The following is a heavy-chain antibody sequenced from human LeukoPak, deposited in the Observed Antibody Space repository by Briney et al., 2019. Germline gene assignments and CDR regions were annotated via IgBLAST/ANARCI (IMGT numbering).Heavy chain of an antibody. CDR3: ARGGSSWYQAYYFDY. D-gene: IGHD6-13*01. CDR2: IYTSGST. V-gene: IGHV4-4*07. J-gene: IGHJ4*02. Sequence: PSETLSLTCTVSGGSISSYYWSWIRQPAGKGLEWIGRIYTSGSTNYNPSLKSRVTMSVDTSKNQFSLKLSSVTAADTAVYYCARGGSSWYQAYYFDYWGQGTLVTVSS. CDR1: GGSISSYY.